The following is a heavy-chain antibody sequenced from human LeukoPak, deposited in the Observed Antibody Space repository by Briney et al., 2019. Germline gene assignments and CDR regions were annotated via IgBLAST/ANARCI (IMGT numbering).Heavy chain of an antibody. CDR1: GFAFSSSW. D-gene: IGHD4-23*01. CDR2: INSYGSST. Sequence: AGGSLRLSCAASGFAFSSSWMHWVRQAPGKGLVWVSRINSYGSSTSYADSVKGRFTISRDNAKNTLYLQMNSLRAEDTAVYYCARDYDYGGNWFDPWGQGTLVTVSS. CDR3: ARDYDYGGNWFDP. V-gene: IGHV3-74*01. J-gene: IGHJ5*02.